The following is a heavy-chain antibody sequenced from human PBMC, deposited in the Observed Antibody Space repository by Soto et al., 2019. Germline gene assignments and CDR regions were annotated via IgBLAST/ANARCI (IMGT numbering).Heavy chain of an antibody. D-gene: IGHD7-27*01. CDR3: ARTLVSTGESYYFDY. CDR2: ISAYNGNT. CDR1: GYTFTSYG. V-gene: IGHV1-18*04. J-gene: IGHJ4*02. Sequence: ASVKVSCKASGYTFTSYGISWVRQAPGQGLEWMGWISAYNGNTNYAQKLQGRVTMTTDTSTSTAYMELRSLRSDDTAVYYCARTLVSTGESYYFDYWGQGTLVTVSS.